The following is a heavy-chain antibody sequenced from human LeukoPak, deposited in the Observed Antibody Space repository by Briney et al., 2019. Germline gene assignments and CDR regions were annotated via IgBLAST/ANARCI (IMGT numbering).Heavy chain of an antibody. J-gene: IGHJ4*02. Sequence: GGSLRLSCAASGFTFSDYYMSWIRQAPGKGLEWVSYISSSGSTIYCADSVKGRFTISRDNAKNSLYLQMNSLRAEDTAVYYCARDLSGVTGYTYGRGIDYWGQGTLVTVSS. CDR1: GFTFSDYY. V-gene: IGHV3-11*04. CDR3: ARDLSGVTGYTYGRGIDY. CDR2: ISSSGSTI. D-gene: IGHD5-18*01.